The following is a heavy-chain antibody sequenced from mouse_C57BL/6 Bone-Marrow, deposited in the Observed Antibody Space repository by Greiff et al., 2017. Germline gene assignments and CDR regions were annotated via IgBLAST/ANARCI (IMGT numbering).Heavy chain of an antibody. J-gene: IGHJ3*01. CDR3: ARFPIYYYGSAWFAY. CDR1: GYTFTSYG. Sequence: QVQLQQSGAELARPGASVKLSCKASGYTFTSYGISWVKQRTGQGLEWIGEIYPRSGNTYYNEKFKGKATLTADKSSSIAYMELRSLTSEDSAVYFCARFPIYYYGSAWFAYWGQGTLVTVSA. V-gene: IGHV1-81*01. CDR2: IYPRSGNT. D-gene: IGHD1-1*01.